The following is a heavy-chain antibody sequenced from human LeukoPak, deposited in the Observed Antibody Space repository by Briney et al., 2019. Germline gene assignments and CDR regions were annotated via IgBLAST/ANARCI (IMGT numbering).Heavy chain of an antibody. CDR3: VAYDTWGFDY. CDR2: IYYSGST. CDR1: GGSISSSSYY. V-gene: IGHV4-39*07. D-gene: IGHD5-12*01. J-gene: IGHJ4*02. Sequence: PSETLSLTCTVSGGSISSSSYYWGWIRQPPGKGLEWIGSIYYSGSTYYNPSLKSRVTISVDTSKNQFSLKLSSVTAADTAVYYCVAYDTWGFDYWGQGALVTVSS.